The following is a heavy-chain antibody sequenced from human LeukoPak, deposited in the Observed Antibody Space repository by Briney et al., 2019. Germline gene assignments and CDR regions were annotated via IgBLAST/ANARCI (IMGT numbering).Heavy chain of an antibody. CDR3: AREMTMGFDP. Sequence: SETLSLTCSVSGYSISSAYYWGWIRQPPGKGLEWIGTMYHSGSTNYNPSLKSRVTISVDTSKNQFSLKLSSVTAADTAVYYCAREMTMGFDPWGQGTLVTVSS. CDR1: GYSISSAYY. V-gene: IGHV4-38-2*02. J-gene: IGHJ5*02. D-gene: IGHD4/OR15-4a*01. CDR2: MYHSGST.